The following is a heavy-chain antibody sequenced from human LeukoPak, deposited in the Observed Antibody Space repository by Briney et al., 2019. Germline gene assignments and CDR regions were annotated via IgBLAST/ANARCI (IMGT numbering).Heavy chain of an antibody. D-gene: IGHD6-13*01. J-gene: IGHJ5*02. CDR1: GGSISSYY. V-gene: IGHV4-59*08. CDR2: IYYSGST. CDR3: ARRGSSWYRGDYFDP. Sequence: PSETLSLTCTVSGGSISSYYWSWIRQPPGKGLEWIGYIYYSGSTNYNPSLKSRVTISVDTSKNQFSLKLSSVTAADTAVYYCARRGSSWYRGDYFDPWGQGTLVTVSS.